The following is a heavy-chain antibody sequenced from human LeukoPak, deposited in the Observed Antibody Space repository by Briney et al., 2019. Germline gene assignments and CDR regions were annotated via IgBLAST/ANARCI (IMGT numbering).Heavy chain of an antibody. J-gene: IGHJ4*02. D-gene: IGHD2-2*02. CDR2: IYYDGST. V-gene: IGHV4-39*01. CDR3: AAGNPLGYCSSTSCYTLDY. Sequence: SETLSLTCTVSGASLARDMYHWGWVRQSPGKGLEWLGTIYYDGSTFYSPSFKSRVTISINASKKQLSLNLASVTAADTAVYYCAAGNPLGYCSSTSCYTLDYWGQGTLVTVSS. CDR1: GASLARDMYH.